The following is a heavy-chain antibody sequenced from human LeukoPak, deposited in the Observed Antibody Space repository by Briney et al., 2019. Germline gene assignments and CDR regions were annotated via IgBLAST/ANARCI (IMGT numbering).Heavy chain of an antibody. J-gene: IGHJ3*02. Sequence: ASVKVSCKASGYTFTGYYMHWVRQAPGQGLEWMGRINPNGGGTNYAQKFQGRVTMTRDTSISTAYMELSRLRSDDTAVYYCARDKRDCSGGSCYVGAFDIWGQGTMVTVSS. D-gene: IGHD2-15*01. CDR2: INPNGGGT. CDR3: ARDKRDCSGGSCYVGAFDI. CDR1: GYTFTGYY. V-gene: IGHV1-2*06.